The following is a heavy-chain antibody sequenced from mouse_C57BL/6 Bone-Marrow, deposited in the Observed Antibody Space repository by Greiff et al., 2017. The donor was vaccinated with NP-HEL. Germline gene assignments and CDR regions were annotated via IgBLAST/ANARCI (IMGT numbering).Heavy chain of an antibody. CDR3: ARSSWDGAWFAY. V-gene: IGHV1-4*01. CDR2: INPSSGYT. J-gene: IGHJ3*01. Sequence: VKLVESGAELARPGASVKMSCKASGYTFTSYTMHWVKQRPGQGLEWIGYINPSSGYTKYNQKFKDKATLTADKSSSTAYMQLSSLTSEDSAVDYCARSSWDGAWFAYWGQGTLVTVSA. CDR1: GYTFTSYT. D-gene: IGHD4-1*01.